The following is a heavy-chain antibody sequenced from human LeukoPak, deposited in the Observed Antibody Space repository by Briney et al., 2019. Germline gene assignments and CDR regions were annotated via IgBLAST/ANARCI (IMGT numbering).Heavy chain of an antibody. CDR3: AREIRGYSGYDPNSYYYYGMDV. V-gene: IGHV3-21*01. D-gene: IGHD5-12*01. CDR2: ISSSSSYI. J-gene: IGHJ6*02. Sequence: GGSLRLSCAASGFTFSSYSMNWVRQAPGKGLEWVSSISSSSSYIYYADSVKGRFTISRDNAKNSLYLQMNSLRAEDTAVYYCAREIRGYSGYDPNSYYYYGMDVWGQGATVTVSS. CDR1: GFTFSSYS.